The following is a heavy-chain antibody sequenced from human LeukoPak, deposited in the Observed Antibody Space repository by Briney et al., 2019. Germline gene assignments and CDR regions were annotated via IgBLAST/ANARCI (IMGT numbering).Heavy chain of an antibody. J-gene: IGHJ4*02. V-gene: IGHV1-2*02. D-gene: IGHD2-15*01. CDR2: INPNSGGT. CDR3: ARGPDIVVVVAANPEFDY. CDR1: GYTFTGYY. Sequence: ASVKVSCKASGYTFTGYYMHWVRQAPGQGLEWMGWINPNSGGTNYAQKFQGRVTMTRDTSISTAYMELSRLRSDDTAVYYCARGPDIVVVVAANPEFDYWGQGTLVTVSS.